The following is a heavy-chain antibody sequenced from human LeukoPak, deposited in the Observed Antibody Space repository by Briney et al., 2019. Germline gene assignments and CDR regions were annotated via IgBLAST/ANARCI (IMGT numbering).Heavy chain of an antibody. CDR2: ISGSGGST. Sequence: GGSLRLSCAASGFTFSSYAMSWVRQAPRKGLGWVSAISGSGGSTYYADSVKGRFTISRDNSKNTLYLQMNSLRAEDTAVYYCAKGSLLWFGELEWGQGTLVTVSS. CDR1: GFTFSSYA. CDR3: AKGSLLWFGELE. V-gene: IGHV3-23*01. J-gene: IGHJ4*02. D-gene: IGHD3-10*01.